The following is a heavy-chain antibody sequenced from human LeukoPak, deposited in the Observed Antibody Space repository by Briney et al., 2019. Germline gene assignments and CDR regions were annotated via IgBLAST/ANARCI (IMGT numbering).Heavy chain of an antibody. CDR3: AKGAVGELLPNYYYYYYMDV. CDR1: GGSISSYY. V-gene: IGHV4-4*07. CDR2: IYTSGST. Sequence: SETLSLTCTVSGGSISSYYWSWIRQPAGKGLEWIGRIYTSGSTNYNPSLKSRVTMSVDTSKNQFSLKLSSVTAADTAVYYCAKGAVGELLPNYYYYYYMDVWGQGTLVTVSS. J-gene: IGHJ6*03. D-gene: IGHD3-10*01.